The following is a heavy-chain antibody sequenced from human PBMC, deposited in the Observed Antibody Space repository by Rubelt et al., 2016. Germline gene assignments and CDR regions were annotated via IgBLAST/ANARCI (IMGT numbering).Heavy chain of an antibody. CDR3: GTTVYYDNRGSGGI. Sequence: QLQLQESGPGLVKPSETLSLICTVSGGSISSSNYYWGWIRQPPGKGLEWVSYIRTSSNTIYYADSVRGRFTISRDNAKNSLYLQLSSLRIEDTAVYYCGTTVYYDNRGSGGIWGQGTMVTVSS. D-gene: IGHD3-22*01. CDR1: GGSISSSNYY. J-gene: IGHJ3*02. CDR2: IRTSSNTI. V-gene: IGHV3-11*04.